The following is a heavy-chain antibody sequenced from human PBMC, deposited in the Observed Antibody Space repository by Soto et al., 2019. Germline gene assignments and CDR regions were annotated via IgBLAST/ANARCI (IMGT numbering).Heavy chain of an antibody. V-gene: IGHV3-15*07. CDR3: TTDWRSGYDYLALFHY. J-gene: IGHJ4*02. CDR1: GFTFSNAW. D-gene: IGHD5-12*01. CDR2: IKTKTDGGRT. Sequence: EVQLVESGGGLVKPGGSLRLSCSASGFTFSNAWMNWVRQAPGKGLEWVGRIKTKTDGGRTDYAAPVKGRFTISRDDSKNTWYLQMNSLKIEDTAVYYCTTDWRSGYDYLALFHYWGQGGLVTVSS.